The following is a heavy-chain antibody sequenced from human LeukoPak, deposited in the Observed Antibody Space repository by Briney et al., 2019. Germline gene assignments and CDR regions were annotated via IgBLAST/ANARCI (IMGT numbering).Heavy chain of an antibody. CDR1: GFTFSSYA. CDR3: ASPHEDYSNYVDY. CDR2: ISLSGGST. J-gene: IGHJ4*02. V-gene: IGHV3-23*01. Sequence: GGSLRLSCAASGFTFSSYAMSWVRQAPGKGLEWVAAISLSGGSTYYADSAKGRFTISRDNSNSTLYLQMNSLRAEDTAVYYCASPHEDYSNYVDYWGQGTLVTVSS. D-gene: IGHD4-11*01.